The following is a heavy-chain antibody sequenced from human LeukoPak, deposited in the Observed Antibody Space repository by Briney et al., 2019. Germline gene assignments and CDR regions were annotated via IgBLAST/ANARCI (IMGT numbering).Heavy chain of an antibody. D-gene: IGHD2-15*01. CDR3: ARGRRGEDIVVVVAATANEFDP. CDR1: GYTFTSYG. V-gene: IGHV1-2*02. J-gene: IGHJ5*02. Sequence: ASVKVSCKASGYTFTSYGISWVRQAPGQGLEWMGWINPNSGGTNYAQKFQGRVTMTRDTSISTAYMELSRLRSDDTAVYYCARGRRGEDIVVVVAATANEFDPWGQGTLVTVSS. CDR2: INPNSGGT.